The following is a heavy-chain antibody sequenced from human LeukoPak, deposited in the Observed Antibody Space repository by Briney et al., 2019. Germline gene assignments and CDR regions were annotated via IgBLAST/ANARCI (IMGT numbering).Heavy chain of an antibody. V-gene: IGHV1-8*02. CDR3: ARGDY. Sequence: ASVKVSCKASGYTFTSYGISWVRQAPGQGLEWMGSMNPNSGNTGYAQKFQGRITMTRSTSISTAYMELSSLRSEDTAVYYCARGDYWGQGTLVTVSS. CDR2: MNPNSGNT. J-gene: IGHJ4*02. CDR1: GYTFTSYG.